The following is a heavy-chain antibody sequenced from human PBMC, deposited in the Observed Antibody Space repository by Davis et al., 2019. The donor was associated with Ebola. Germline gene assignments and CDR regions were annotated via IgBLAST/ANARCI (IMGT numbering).Heavy chain of an antibody. CDR2: MNPNSGNT. Sequence: ASVKVSCKASGYTFTSYGISWVRQATGQGLEWMGWMNPNSGNTGYAQKFQGRVTMTRNTSISTAYMELSSLRSEDTAVYYCARVRYYYYGMDVWGQGTTVTVSS. CDR3: ARVRYYYYGMDV. V-gene: IGHV1-8*02. J-gene: IGHJ6*02. CDR1: GYTFTSYG.